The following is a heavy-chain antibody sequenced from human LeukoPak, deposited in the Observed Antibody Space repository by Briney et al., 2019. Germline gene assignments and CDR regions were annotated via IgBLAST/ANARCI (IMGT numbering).Heavy chain of an antibody. CDR2: IYCSGSA. CDR1: GGSISSSGYY. Sequence: SETLSLTCSVSGGSISSSGYYWGWIRQPPGKGLEWIGCIYCSGSAYYNPSLKSRVTISVDTSKNHFSLRLTSVTAADTAVYYYARTAGKGGYVGWFDPWGQGTLVTVSS. CDR3: ARTAGKGGYVGWFDP. V-gene: IGHV4-39*07. D-gene: IGHD5-12*01. J-gene: IGHJ5*02.